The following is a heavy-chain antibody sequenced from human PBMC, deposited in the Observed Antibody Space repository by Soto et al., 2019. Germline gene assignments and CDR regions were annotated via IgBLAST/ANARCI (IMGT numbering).Heavy chain of an antibody. CDR1: GFTFSSYW. CDR2: IKQDGSAK. J-gene: IGHJ1*01. Sequence: VQLVESGGGVVQPGGSLRLSGAASGFTFSSYWRNWVRQAPGKGLEWVANIKQDGSAKYESDSVKGRVTISRDNANKYVKRQMNSVRGEYGGVYNRAGGRGWYSHQWGQGISVAVSS. D-gene: IGHD6-19*01. CDR3: AGGRGWYSHQ. V-gene: IGHV3-7*01.